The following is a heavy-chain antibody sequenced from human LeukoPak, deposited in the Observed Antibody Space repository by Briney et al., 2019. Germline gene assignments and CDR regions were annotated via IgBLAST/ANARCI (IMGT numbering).Heavy chain of an antibody. CDR3: ASRSITIFGVPRYYYYMDV. D-gene: IGHD3-3*01. CDR1: GYSISSGYY. V-gene: IGHV4-38-2*01. Sequence: SETLSLTCAVSGYSISSGYYWGWIRQPPGKGLEWIGSIYYSGSTYYNPSLKSRVTISVDTPKNQFSLKLSSVAAADTAVYYCASRSITIFGVPRYYYYMDVWGKGTTVTVSS. J-gene: IGHJ6*03. CDR2: IYYSGST.